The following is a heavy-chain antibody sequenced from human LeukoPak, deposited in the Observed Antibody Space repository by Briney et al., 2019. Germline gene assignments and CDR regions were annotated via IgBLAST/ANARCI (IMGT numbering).Heavy chain of an antibody. D-gene: IGHD4-17*01. CDR1: GGSISSGDYY. Sequence: PSETLSLTCTVSGGSISSGDYYWSWIRQPPGKGLEWIGYIYYSGSTYYNPSLKSRVTISVDTSKNQFSLKLSSMTAADTAVYYCARGLPVTKRNWYFDLWGRGTLVTVSS. V-gene: IGHV4-30-4*01. CDR3: ARGLPVTKRNWYFDL. J-gene: IGHJ2*01. CDR2: IYYSGST.